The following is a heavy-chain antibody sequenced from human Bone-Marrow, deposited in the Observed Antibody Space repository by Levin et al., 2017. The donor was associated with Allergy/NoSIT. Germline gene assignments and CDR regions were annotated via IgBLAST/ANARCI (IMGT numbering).Heavy chain of an antibody. D-gene: IGHD2-15*01. Sequence: PGESLKISCAASGFTFSTYNMEWVRQAPGKRLEWVSSITGSSSYIYYSESVEGRFTISRDNAKSSLFLEMNSLRDEDTAIYYCAKVSGHCSGDHCYRDAFDVWGQGTMVTVSS. CDR2: ITGSSSYI. CDR1: GFTFSTYN. V-gene: IGHV3-21*01. CDR3: AKVSGHCSGDHCYRDAFDV. J-gene: IGHJ3*01.